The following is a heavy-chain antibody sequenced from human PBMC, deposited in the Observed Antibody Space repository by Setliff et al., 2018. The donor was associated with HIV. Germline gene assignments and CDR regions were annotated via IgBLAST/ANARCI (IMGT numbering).Heavy chain of an antibody. J-gene: IGHJ4*02. CDR3: ARVFVDTAVLRVLEYYFDS. V-gene: IGHV4-34*01. CDR1: GGSFSDYY. Sequence: PSETLSLTCAVYGGSFSDYYWTWIRQSPGKGLEWIGEINHSGRTKYSPSLRSRVSISLDTSKNQFSLRMRSVTAADTAVYYCARVFVDTAVLRVLEYYFDSWGRGTLVTVSS. CDR2: INHSGRT. D-gene: IGHD5-18*01.